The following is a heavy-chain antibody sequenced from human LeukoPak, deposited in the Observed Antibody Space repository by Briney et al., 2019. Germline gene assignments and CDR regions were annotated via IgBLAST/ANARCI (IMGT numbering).Heavy chain of an antibody. V-gene: IGHV3-20*04. CDR2: ISYNGGIT. CDR1: GFTFDDFA. J-gene: IGHJ4*02. D-gene: IGHD2-2*02. CDR3: ARVPASAISTLPRFDY. Sequence: GGSLRLSCAASGFTFDDFAMSWIRQAPGKGLEWVSGISYNGGITGYGDSVKGRSTISRDNAKNSLHLQMNSLRAEDTALYYCARVPASAISTLPRFDYWGQGTLVTVSS.